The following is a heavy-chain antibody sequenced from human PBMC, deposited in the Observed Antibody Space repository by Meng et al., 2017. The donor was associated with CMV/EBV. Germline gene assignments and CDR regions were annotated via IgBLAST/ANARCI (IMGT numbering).Heavy chain of an antibody. V-gene: IGHV3-74*01. D-gene: IGHD1-26*01. CDR1: GFTFSSYW. CDR3: ARGGWGAGSDY. CDR2: INSDGSST. Sequence: GESLKISCAASGFTFSSYWMHWVRQAPGKGLVWVSRINSDGSSTSYADSVKGRFTISRDNAKNTLYLQMNSLRAEDTAVYYCARGGWGAGSDYWGQGTLVNVSS. J-gene: IGHJ4*02.